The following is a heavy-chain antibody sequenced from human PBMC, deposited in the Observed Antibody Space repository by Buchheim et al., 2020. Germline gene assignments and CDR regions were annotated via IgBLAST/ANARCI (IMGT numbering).Heavy chain of an antibody. CDR2: TYYRSKWYN. D-gene: IGHD5-18*01. CDR3: TRDLDTTSPEMNQYYGMDV. J-gene: IGHJ6*02. Sequence: QVQLQQSGPGLVKPSQTLSLTCAISGDSVSSNRVSWNWIRQSPSRGLEWLGRTYYRSKWYNDYAVSMKSRISINSDTSKNHCSLQLNSVTPEDTAVYYCTRDLDTTSPEMNQYYGMDVWGQGTT. CDR1: GDSVSSNRVS. V-gene: IGHV6-1*01.